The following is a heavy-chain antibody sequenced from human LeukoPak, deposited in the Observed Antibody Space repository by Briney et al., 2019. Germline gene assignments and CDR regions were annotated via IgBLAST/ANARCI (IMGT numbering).Heavy chain of an antibody. D-gene: IGHD5-18*01. CDR3: AKEGDTALDY. CDR2: ISYDGRNK. V-gene: IGHV3-30*18. CDR1: GITFSNYG. J-gene: IGHJ4*02. Sequence: GRSLRLSCAASGITFSNYGMNWVRQAPGKGLEWVALISYDGRNKYYADSVKGRFTISRDNSKNTLYLQMNSLRAEDTAVYYCAKEGDTALDYWGQGTLVTVSS.